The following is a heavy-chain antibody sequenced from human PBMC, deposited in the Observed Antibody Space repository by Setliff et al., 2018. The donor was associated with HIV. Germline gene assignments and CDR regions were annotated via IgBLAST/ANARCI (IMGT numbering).Heavy chain of an antibody. Sequence: ASVKVSCKASGYTFTGYYMHWVRQAPGQGLEWMGWINPNNGGTNYAQKFQGRVTMTRDTSISTAYMELSRLRSDDTAVYYCARGMDYYDTSGYDNFDYWGQGTLVTVSS. CDR1: GYTFTGYY. J-gene: IGHJ4*02. D-gene: IGHD3-22*01. CDR2: INPNNGGT. V-gene: IGHV1-2*02. CDR3: ARGMDYYDTSGYDNFDY.